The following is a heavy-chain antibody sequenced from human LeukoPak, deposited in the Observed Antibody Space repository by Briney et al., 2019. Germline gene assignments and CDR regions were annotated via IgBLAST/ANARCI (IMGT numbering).Heavy chain of an antibody. CDR2: INQDASEK. J-gene: IGHJ4*02. Sequence: PGGSLRLSCAASGFSFSSYWMKWIRQAPGKGLEWVASINQDASEKHLVDSVKGRFTISRDNAENSLYLQMNSLRAEDTAVYYCARPYSSGWYWRCDYWGQGTLVTVSS. D-gene: IGHD6-19*01. CDR3: ARPYSSGWYWRCDY. CDR1: GFSFSSYW. V-gene: IGHV3-7*02.